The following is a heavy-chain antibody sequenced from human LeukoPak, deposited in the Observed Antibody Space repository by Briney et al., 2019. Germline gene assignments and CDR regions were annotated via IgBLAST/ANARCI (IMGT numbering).Heavy chain of an antibody. CDR1: GGSISSYY. J-gene: IGHJ3*02. V-gene: IGHV4-59*01. Sequence: SETLSLTCTVSGGSISSYYRSWIRQPPGKGLEWIGYIYYSGSTNYNPSLKSRVTISVDTSKNQFSLKLSSVTAADTAVYYCAREGTYYDSSGYSEDAFDIWGQGTMVTVSS. D-gene: IGHD3-22*01. CDR2: IYYSGST. CDR3: AREGTYYDSSGYSEDAFDI.